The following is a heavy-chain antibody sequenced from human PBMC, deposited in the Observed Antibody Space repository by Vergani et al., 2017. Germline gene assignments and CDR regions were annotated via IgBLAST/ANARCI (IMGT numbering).Heavy chain of an antibody. CDR1: GYTFTGYY. V-gene: IGHV1-2*02. CDR2: INPNSGGT. CDR3: ARDRLLSMAARRGKYLFDC. D-gene: IGHD4/OR15-4a*01. J-gene: IGHJ4*02. Sequence: QVQLVQSGAEVKKPGASVKVSCKASGYTFTGYYMHWVRQAPGQGLEWMGWINPNSGGTNYAQKFQGRVTMTRDTSISTAYMELGRLRSDDTAVYYCARDRLLSMAARRGKYLFDCWREGTLVTVSS.